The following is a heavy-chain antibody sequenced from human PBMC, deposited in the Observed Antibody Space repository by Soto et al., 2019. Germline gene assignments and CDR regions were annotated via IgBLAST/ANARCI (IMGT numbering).Heavy chain of an antibody. CDR3: ARSPGGVVTAMYYFDY. CDR1: GYTFTSYY. V-gene: IGHV1-2*04. Sequence: ASVKVSCKASGYTFTSYYMHWVRQAPGQGLEWMGWINPNSGGTNYAQKFQGWVTMTRDTSISTAYMELSRLRSDDTAVYYCARSPGGVVTAMYYFDYWGQGTLVTVS. J-gene: IGHJ4*02. CDR2: INPNSGGT. D-gene: IGHD2-21*02.